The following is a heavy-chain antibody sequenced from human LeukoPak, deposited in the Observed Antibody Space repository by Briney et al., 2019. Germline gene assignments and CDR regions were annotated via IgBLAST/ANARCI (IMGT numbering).Heavy chain of an antibody. J-gene: IGHJ4*02. CDR2: ISGGCGST. CDR1: GFTFSSYA. D-gene: IGHD1-7*01. Sequence: GGSLRLSCAASGFTFSSYAMIWVRQSPGKGLEGGSAISGGCGSTYYADSVKGLFTISRDNSENTLYAQMTRLRAEDTAVYYCAKPMELRPPGDWGQGTLVTVSS. CDR3: AKPMELRPPGD. V-gene: IGHV3-23*01.